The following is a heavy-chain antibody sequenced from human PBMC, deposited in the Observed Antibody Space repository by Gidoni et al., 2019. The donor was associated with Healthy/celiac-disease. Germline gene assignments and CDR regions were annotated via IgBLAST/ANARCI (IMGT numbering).Heavy chain of an antibody. CDR1: GGSISSYY. CDR2: IYYSGST. D-gene: IGHD6-13*01. Sequence: QVQLQESGPGLVKPSETLSLTCTVSGGSISSYYWSWIRQPPGKGLEWIGYIYYSGSTNYNPSLKSRVTISVDTSKNQFSLKLSSVTAADTAVYYCARSLIGIAAAGPGYWYFDLWGRGTLVTVSS. CDR3: ARSLIGIAAAGPGYWYFDL. V-gene: IGHV4-59*01. J-gene: IGHJ2*01.